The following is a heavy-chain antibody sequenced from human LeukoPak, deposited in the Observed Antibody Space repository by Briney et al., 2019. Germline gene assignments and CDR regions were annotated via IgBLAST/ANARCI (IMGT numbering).Heavy chain of an antibody. V-gene: IGHV4-59*08. CDR3: AGLFDYYGMDV. D-gene: IGHD3-3*01. CDR2: IYYRGST. Sequence: SETLSLTCTVSGGSISSYYWSWIRQPPGKGLEWIGYIYYRGSTNYNPSLKSRVTISVDTSKNQFSLKLSSVTAADTAVYYCAGLFDYYGMDVWGQGTTVTVSS. CDR1: GGSISSYY. J-gene: IGHJ6*02.